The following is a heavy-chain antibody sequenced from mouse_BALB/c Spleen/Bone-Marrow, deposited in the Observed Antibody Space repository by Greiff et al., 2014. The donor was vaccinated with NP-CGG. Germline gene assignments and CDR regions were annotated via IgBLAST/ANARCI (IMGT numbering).Heavy chain of an antibody. J-gene: IGHJ3*01. V-gene: IGHV1S29*02. CDR1: GYTFPDYN. CDR3: AGRFITTAAWFAY. D-gene: IGHD1-2*01. Sequence: VQLQQSGPELVKPGASVKISCKASGYTFPDYNMHWVQQSHGKSLEWIGYIYPCNGGTGYNQEFKSKATLTVDNSSSTAYMELRSLTSEDSAVYYCAGRFITTAAWFAYWGQGTLVTVSA. CDR2: IYPCNGGT.